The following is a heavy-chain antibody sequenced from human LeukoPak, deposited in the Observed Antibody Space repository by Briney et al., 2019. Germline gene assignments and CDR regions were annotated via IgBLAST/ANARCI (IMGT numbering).Heavy chain of an antibody. J-gene: IGHJ4*02. CDR3: AGGGDYGDYVRYFDY. V-gene: IGHV4-39*07. CDR2: IYYSGST. CDR1: GGSISSSSYY. D-gene: IGHD4-17*01. Sequence: SETLSLTCTVSGGSISSSSYYWGWIRQPPGKGLEWIGSIYYSGSTYYNPSLKSRVTISVDTSKNQFSLKLSSVTAADTAVYYCAGGGDYGDYVRYFDYWGQGTLVTVSS.